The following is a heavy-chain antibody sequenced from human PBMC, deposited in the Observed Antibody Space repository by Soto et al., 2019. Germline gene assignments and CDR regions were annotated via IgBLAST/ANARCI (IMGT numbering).Heavy chain of an antibody. Sequence: SETLSLTCAVYGGSFSGYYWSWIRQPPGKGLEWIGEINHSGSTNYNPSLKSRVTISVDTSKNQFSLKLSSVTAEDTAVYYCAKNAIAARMLHYFDYWGQGTLVTVSS. CDR1: GGSFSGYY. CDR3: AKNAIAARMLHYFDY. J-gene: IGHJ4*02. CDR2: INHSGST. D-gene: IGHD6-6*01. V-gene: IGHV4-34*01.